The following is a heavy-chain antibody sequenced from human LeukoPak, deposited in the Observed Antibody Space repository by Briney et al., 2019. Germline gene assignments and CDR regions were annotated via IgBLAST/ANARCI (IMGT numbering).Heavy chain of an antibody. J-gene: IGHJ4*02. CDR3: ARGIAPLGDY. Sequence: PSETLSLTCTVSGGSLSSYYWSWIRQPPGKGLEWIGYIYYSGSTNYNPSLKSRVTISVDTSKNQFSLKLSSVTAADTAVYYCARGIAPLGDYWGQGTLVTVSS. V-gene: IGHV4-59*01. D-gene: IGHD6-13*01. CDR2: IYYSGST. CDR1: GGSLSSYY.